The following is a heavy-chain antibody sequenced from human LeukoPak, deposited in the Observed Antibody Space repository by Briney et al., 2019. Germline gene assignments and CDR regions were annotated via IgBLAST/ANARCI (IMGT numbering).Heavy chain of an antibody. Sequence: PSETLSLTGADYGGGFSGYYWSWIRQPPGKGLEWIGEINHSGSTNYNPSLKSRVTISVDTSKNQFSLKLSSVTAADTAVYYCARTGYSGYVGYWGQGTLVTVSS. J-gene: IGHJ4*02. CDR3: ARTGYSGYVGY. V-gene: IGHV4-34*01. CDR2: INHSGST. CDR1: GGGFSGYY. D-gene: IGHD5-12*01.